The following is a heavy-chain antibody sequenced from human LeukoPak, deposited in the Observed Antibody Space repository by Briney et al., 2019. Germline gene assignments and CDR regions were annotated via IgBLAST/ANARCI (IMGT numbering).Heavy chain of an antibody. J-gene: IGHJ6*04. V-gene: IGHV3-30*03. CDR1: GFTSNNYG. Sequence: GGSLRLSCAASGFTSNNYGMHWVRQAPGKGLEWVAIISYDGRNRYYADSVRGRFTISRDNSKKTLYLQMSSLGAEDTAVYFCARDRYYYGSESYHSSLGNYYYYGMDVWGKGTTVTVSS. CDR3: ARDRYYYGSESYHSSLGNYYYYGMDV. CDR2: ISYDGRNR. D-gene: IGHD3-10*01.